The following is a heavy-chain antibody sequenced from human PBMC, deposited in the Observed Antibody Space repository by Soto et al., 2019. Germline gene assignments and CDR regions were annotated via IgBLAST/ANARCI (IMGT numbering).Heavy chain of an antibody. J-gene: IGHJ4*02. CDR1: GFTFNDYA. Sequence: GGSLRLSCAASGFTFNDYAMAWVRQAPGQGLEWVSSISGSGGHSSYVDSVRGRFTISRDNVNNILSLDMSDLRAEDTALYYCAKDCRRLAVTGSAFDSWGQGALVTVSS. D-gene: IGHD6-19*01. CDR2: ISGSGGHS. CDR3: AKDCRRLAVTGSAFDS. V-gene: IGHV3-23*01.